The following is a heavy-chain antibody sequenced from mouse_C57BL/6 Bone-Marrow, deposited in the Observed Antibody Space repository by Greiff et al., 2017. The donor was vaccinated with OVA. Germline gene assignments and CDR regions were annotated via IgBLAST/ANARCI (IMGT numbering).Heavy chain of an antibody. J-gene: IGHJ4*01. Sequence: VQLVESGAELAKPGASVKLSCKASGYTFTSYWMHWVKQRPGQGLEWIGYINPSSGYTKYNQKFKDKATLTADKSSSTAYMQLSSLTYEDSAVYYCARRGDGYDWGYYYAMDYWGQGTSVTVSS. CDR2: INPSSGYT. V-gene: IGHV1-7*01. D-gene: IGHD2-2*01. CDR1: GYTFTSYW. CDR3: ARRGDGYDWGYYYAMDY.